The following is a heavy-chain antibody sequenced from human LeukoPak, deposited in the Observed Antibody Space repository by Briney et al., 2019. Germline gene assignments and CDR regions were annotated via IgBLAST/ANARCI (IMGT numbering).Heavy chain of an antibody. CDR2: ISGNGGTT. V-gene: IGHV3-23*01. CDR1: GFTSSSYA. J-gene: IGHJ4*02. D-gene: IGHD4-11*01. CDR3: AKDLRLDYFDY. Sequence: PGGSLRLSCAVSGFTSSSYAMSWVRQAPGKGLEWVSGISGNGGTTYYADSVKGRFTISRDNSKNTLYLQMNSLRAEDTAVYYCAKDLRLDYFDYWGQGTLVTVSS.